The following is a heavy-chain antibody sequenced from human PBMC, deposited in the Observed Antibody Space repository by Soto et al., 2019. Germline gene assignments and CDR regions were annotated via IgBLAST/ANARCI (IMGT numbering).Heavy chain of an antibody. V-gene: IGHV1-69*12. CDR1: GGTFSSYA. J-gene: IGHJ4*02. CDR3: ARGTRWLQLRGYFDY. Sequence: QVQLVQSGAEVKKPGSSVKVSCKASGGTFSSYAISWVRQAPGQGLEWMGGIIPIFGTANYAQKFQGRVTITADESTSTAYVELSSLRSEDTAVYDCARGTRWLQLRGYFDYCGQGPLVTVSS. CDR2: IIPIFGTA. D-gene: IGHD1-1*01.